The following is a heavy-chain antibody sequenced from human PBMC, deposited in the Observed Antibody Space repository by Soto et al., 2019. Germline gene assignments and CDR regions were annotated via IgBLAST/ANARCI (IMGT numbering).Heavy chain of an antibody. CDR3: ASDRGVGNWFKP. CDR2: IYFSGAT. V-gene: IGHV4-31*03. D-gene: IGHD2-8*02. J-gene: IGHJ5*02. CDR1: GCSSSSGGYY. Sequence: SETLSLTCTVSGCSSSSGGYYWSWIRQYPGKGRDWIGYIYFSGATYYNPSLKSRVTISVDTSKNQFSLKLSSVTAAATAVYYCASDRGVGNWFKPWGQGTLGTVSS.